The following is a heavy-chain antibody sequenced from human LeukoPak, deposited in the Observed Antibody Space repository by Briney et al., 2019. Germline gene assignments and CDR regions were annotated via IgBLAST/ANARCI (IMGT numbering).Heavy chain of an antibody. CDR3: ARDQVVRDNYYYYGMDV. Sequence: PSQTLSLTCTVSGGSISSGDYYWSWIRQPPGKGLEWIGYIYYSGSTYYNPSLKSRVTISVDTSKNPFSLKLSSVTAADTAVYYCARDQVVRDNYYYYGMDVWGQGTTVTVSS. D-gene: IGHD2-15*01. J-gene: IGHJ6*02. CDR2: IYYSGST. CDR1: GGSISSGDYY. V-gene: IGHV4-30-4*01.